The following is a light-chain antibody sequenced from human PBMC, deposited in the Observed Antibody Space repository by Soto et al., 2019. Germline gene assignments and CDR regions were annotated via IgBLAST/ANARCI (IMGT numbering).Light chain of an antibody. CDR2: DAF. CDR1: QSVSSH. V-gene: IGKV3-11*01. CDR3: QQGGKWPLT. J-gene: IGKJ5*01. Sequence: VLTHSPATLSMAKPEGTTVPCRASQSVSSHLAWYQQKRGQAPRLLIYDAFSRASGIPARFSGRGSETDFTLTISYLEPEDVAIYYCQQGGKWPLTFGQGTRLEIK.